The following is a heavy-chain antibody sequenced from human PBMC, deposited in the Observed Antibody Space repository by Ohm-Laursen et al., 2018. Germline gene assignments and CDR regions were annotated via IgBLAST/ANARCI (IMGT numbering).Heavy chain of an antibody. CDR1: GFTFTSSA. J-gene: IGHJ6*02. D-gene: IGHD3-9*01. CDR2: IVVGSGNT. Sequence: SVKVSCKASGFTFTSSAVQWVRQARGQRLEWIGWIVVGSGNTNYAQRFKERVTITRDMSTSTAYMELSSLRSEDTAVYYCAAGHYDILTGTYYYYGMDVWGQGTTVTVSS. CDR3: AAGHYDILTGTYYYYGMDV. V-gene: IGHV1-58*01.